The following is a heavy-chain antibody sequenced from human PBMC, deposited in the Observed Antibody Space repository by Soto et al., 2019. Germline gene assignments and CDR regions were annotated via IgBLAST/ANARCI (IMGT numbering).Heavy chain of an antibody. CDR1: GGSVSSGGYY. D-gene: IGHD3-10*01. Sequence: QVQLQESGPGLVKPSETLSLTCTVSGGSVSSGGYYCSWIRQPPGKGLEWIGYTYYRGRTNYNPSRKRRVPISVDTSKNRFSRKLRSLAAADTAVYYCAREHYGYGMDVWGQGTTVTVSS. J-gene: IGHJ6*02. V-gene: IGHV4-61*08. CDR3: AREHYGYGMDV. CDR2: TYYRGRT.